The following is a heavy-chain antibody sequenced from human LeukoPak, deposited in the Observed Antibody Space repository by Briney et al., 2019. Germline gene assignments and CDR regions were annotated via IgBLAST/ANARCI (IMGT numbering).Heavy chain of an antibody. CDR2: IHASGIS. J-gene: IGHJ4*02. D-gene: IGHD2-8*01. CDR3: ARMGSNRLNYFDS. Sequence: SETLSLTCTVSGGSISSYYWSLIRQPAGKGLEGIGHIHASGISNYSPSLKSRVTMSEDTSKNQFSLKRSSVTAADTAVYYCARMGSNRLNYFDSWGQGTLVTVSS. V-gene: IGHV4-4*07. CDR1: GGSISSYY.